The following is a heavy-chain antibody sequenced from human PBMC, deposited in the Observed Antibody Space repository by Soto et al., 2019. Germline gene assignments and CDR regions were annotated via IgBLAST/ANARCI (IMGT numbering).Heavy chain of an antibody. CDR2: IRTNTYGGTT. CDR1: GLTFDDYA. J-gene: IGHJ4*02. D-gene: IGHD2-15*01. CDR3: ASGDCSGGSCYSGLDY. Sequence: GGSLRLSCAASGLTFDDYAMHWFRQAPGKGLEWVAFIRTNTYGGTTEYAASVKGRFTISRDDSKSIAYLQMNSLKIEDTAVYYCASGDCSGGSCYSGLDYWGQGTLVTVSS. V-gene: IGHV3-49*03.